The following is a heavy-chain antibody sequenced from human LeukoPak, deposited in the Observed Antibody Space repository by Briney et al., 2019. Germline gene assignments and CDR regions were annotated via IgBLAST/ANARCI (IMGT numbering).Heavy chain of an antibody. CDR3: AKPLHPYYDYVWGSYPIQPDAFDI. V-gene: IGHV3-30*04. J-gene: IGHJ3*02. CDR1: GFTFSTYA. Sequence: PGRSLRLSCAASGFTFSTYAMNWVRQAPGKGLEWVAVISYDGRQNYYADSVKGRFTISRDNSKNTLYLQMNSLRAEDTAVYYCAKPLHPYYDYVWGSYPIQPDAFDIWGQGTMVTASS. CDR2: ISYDGRQN. D-gene: IGHD3-16*02.